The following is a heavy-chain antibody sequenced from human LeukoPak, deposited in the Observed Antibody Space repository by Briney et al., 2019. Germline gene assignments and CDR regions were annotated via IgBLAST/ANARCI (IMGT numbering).Heavy chain of an antibody. CDR2: IYYSGST. CDR3: ARAPGGYGSGNRGAFDI. CDR1: GGSIRSYY. J-gene: IGHJ3*02. D-gene: IGHD3-10*01. Sequence: PSETLSLTCTVSGGSIRSYYWSWIRQPPGKGLEWIGYIYYSGSTNYNPSLKSRVTISVDTSKNQFSLKLSSVTAADTAVYYCARAPGGYGSGNRGAFDIWGQGTMVTVSS. V-gene: IGHV4-59*01.